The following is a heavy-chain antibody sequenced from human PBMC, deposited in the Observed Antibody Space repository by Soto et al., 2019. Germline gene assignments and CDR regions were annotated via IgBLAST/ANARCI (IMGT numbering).Heavy chain of an antibody. Sequence: SETLSLTCTVSGGSISSSSYYWGWIRRPPGKGLEWIGSIYYSGSTYYNPSLKSRVTISVDTSKNQFSLKLSSVTAADTAVYYCARLGRSSSWSVRWFDPWGQGTLVTVSS. V-gene: IGHV4-39*01. CDR1: GGSISSSSYY. D-gene: IGHD6-13*01. J-gene: IGHJ5*02. CDR3: ARLGRSSSWSVRWFDP. CDR2: IYYSGST.